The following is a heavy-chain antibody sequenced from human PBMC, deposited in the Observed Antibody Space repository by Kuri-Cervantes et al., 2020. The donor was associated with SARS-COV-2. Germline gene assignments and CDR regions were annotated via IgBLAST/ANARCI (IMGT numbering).Heavy chain of an antibody. Sequence: GESLKISCAASGFTFSSYAMHWVRQAPGMGLEWVAVISYDGSNKYYADSVKGRFTISRDNSKNTLYLQMNSLRAEDTAVYYCARDQYDFWSGYLRGIGDVWGQGTTVTSP. V-gene: IGHV3-30-3*01. CDR2: ISYDGSNK. CDR1: GFTFSSYA. J-gene: IGHJ6*02. CDR3: ARDQYDFWSGYLRGIGDV. D-gene: IGHD3-3*01.